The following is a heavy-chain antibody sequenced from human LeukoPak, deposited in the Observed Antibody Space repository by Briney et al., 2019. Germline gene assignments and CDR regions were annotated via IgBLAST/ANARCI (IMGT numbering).Heavy chain of an antibody. Sequence: PGGSLRLSCAASGFTFTTYWMSWVRQAPGKGLEWVANIKQDGSEKCYMDSVKGRFTLSRDNAKNSLYLQMNTLRAEDTAVYYCARNPGGGDYTSDFFDYWGQGTLVTVSS. CDR2: IKQDGSEK. D-gene: IGHD4-17*01. J-gene: IGHJ4*02. V-gene: IGHV3-7*01. CDR3: ARNPGGGDYTSDFFDY. CDR1: GFTFTTYW.